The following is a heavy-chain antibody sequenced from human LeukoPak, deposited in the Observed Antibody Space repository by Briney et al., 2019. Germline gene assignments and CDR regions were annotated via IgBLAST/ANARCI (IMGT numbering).Heavy chain of an antibody. CDR1: GGSISSSSYY. CDR3: ARVPGWLSPYYFDY. J-gene: IGHJ4*02. D-gene: IGHD3-22*01. V-gene: IGHV4-39*07. CDR2: GYYSGST. Sequence: SEILSLTCTVSGGSISSSSYYWGWIRQPPGKGLEWIGSGYYSGSTYYNTSLKSRVTISVDTSKNQFSLKLSSVTAADTAVYYCARVPGWLSPYYFDYWGQGTLVTVSP.